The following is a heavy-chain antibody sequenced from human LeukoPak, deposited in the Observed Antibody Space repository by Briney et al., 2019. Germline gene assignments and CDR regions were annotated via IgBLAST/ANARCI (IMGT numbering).Heavy chain of an antibody. J-gene: IGHJ4*02. CDR3: ARGTRSAWDYYFDY. Sequence: SQTLSLTCAISGDSGSSNSAAWNWIRLSPSRGLEWLGRTYYKSKWYNDYAVSVNSRITITPDTSKNQFSLQLNSVTPEDTAVYYCARGTRSAWDYYFDYWGQGTLVTVSS. V-gene: IGHV6-1*01. D-gene: IGHD1-26*01. CDR2: TYYKSKWYN. CDR1: GDSGSSNSAA.